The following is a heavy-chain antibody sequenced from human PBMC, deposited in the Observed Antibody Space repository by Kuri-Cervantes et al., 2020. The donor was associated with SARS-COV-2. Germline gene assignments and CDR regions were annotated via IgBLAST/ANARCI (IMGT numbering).Heavy chain of an antibody. V-gene: IGHV3-21*01. CDR2: ISSSSSYI. D-gene: IGHD6-13*01. J-gene: IGHJ6*02. CDR3: ARVFLAAAGTPTDYYGMDV. Sequence: GESLKISCEASGFAFFTYSMNWVRQAPGKGLEWVSSISSSSSYIYYADSVEGRFTISRDNAKNSLYLQMNSLRAVDTAVYYCARVFLAAAGTPTDYYGMDVWGQGTTVTVSS. CDR1: GFAFFTYS.